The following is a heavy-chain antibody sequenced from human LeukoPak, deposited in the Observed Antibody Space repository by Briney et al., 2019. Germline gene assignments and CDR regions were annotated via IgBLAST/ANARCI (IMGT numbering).Heavy chain of an antibody. CDR1: GGSISSSSYY. V-gene: IGHV4-39*07. CDR3: ARAQTGRDAFDI. Sequence: SETLSLTCTVSGGSISSSSYYWGWIRQPPGKGLEWIGSIYYSVSTYYNPSLKSRVTISVDTSKNQFSLKLSSVTAADTAVYYCARAQTGRDAFDIWGQGTMVTVSS. D-gene: IGHD1-1*01. J-gene: IGHJ3*02. CDR2: IYYSVST.